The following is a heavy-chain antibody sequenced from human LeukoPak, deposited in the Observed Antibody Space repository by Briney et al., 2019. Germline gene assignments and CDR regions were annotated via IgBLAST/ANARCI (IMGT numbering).Heavy chain of an antibody. Sequence: PSETLSLTCAVYGGSFSGYYWSWIRQPPGKGLEWIGEINHSGSTNYNPPLKSRVTISVDTSKNQFSLKLRSVTAADTAVYYCARLSGDSSGWYYYYMDVWGKGTTVTISS. V-gene: IGHV4-34*01. CDR3: ARLSGDSSGWYYYYMDV. J-gene: IGHJ6*03. CDR2: INHSGST. D-gene: IGHD3-22*01. CDR1: GGSFSGYY.